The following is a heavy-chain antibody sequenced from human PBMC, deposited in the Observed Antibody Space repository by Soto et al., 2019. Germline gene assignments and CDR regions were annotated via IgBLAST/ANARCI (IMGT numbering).Heavy chain of an antibody. CDR3: ARARMVRGIIYYYGMDV. CDR2: IYYSGST. V-gene: IGHV4-31*03. CDR1: GGSISSDGNY. Sequence: SETLSLTCTVSGGSISSDGNYWSWIRQXXXKGLEWIGYIYYSGSTYYNPSLKSRLTISVDTSKNRFSLKLNSVTAADTAVYYCARARMVRGIIYYYGMDVWGQGTTVTVSS. D-gene: IGHD3-10*01. J-gene: IGHJ6*02.